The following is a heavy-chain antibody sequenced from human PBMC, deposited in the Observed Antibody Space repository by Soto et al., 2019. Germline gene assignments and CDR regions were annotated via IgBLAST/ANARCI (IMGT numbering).Heavy chain of an antibody. Sequence: QVQLQESGPGLVKPSQTLSLTCTVSGGSISSGGYYWSWIRQHPGKGLEWIGYIYYSGSTYYNPSLKSRVTISVDTSKNQFSRKLSSVTAADTAVYYCARGIVVVPAAIGGGYYYYYYMDVWGKGTTVTVSS. D-gene: IGHD2-2*01. CDR2: IYYSGST. CDR3: ARGIVVVPAAIGGGYYYYYYMDV. CDR1: GGSISSGGYY. V-gene: IGHV4-31*03. J-gene: IGHJ6*03.